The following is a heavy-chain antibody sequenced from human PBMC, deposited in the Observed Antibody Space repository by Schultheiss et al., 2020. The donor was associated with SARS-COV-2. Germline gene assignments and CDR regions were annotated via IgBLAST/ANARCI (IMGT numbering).Heavy chain of an antibody. CDR1: GFTVSSNY. J-gene: IGHJ4*02. CDR2: ISSSGSTI. CDR3: ARDSFTEYYYDSSGYDGIDY. V-gene: IGHV3-11*04. D-gene: IGHD3-22*01. Sequence: GGSLRLSCAASGFTVSSNYMSWVRQAPGKGLEWVSYISSSGSTIYYADSVKGRFTISRDNAKNSLYLQMNSLRAEDTAVYYCARDSFTEYYYDSSGYDGIDYWGQGTLVTVSS.